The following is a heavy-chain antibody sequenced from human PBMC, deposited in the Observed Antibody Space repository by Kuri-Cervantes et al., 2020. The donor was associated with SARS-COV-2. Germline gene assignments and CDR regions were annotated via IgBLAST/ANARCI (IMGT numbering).Heavy chain of an antibody. CDR3: AKGEYQLLYGGISGYYYGMDA. J-gene: IGHJ6*02. V-gene: IGHV3-23*01. CDR1: GFTFSSYA. D-gene: IGHD2-2*02. Sequence: GESLKISCAASGFTFSSYAMSWVRQAPGKGLEWVSAISGSGGSTYYADSVKGRFTISRDNSKNTLYLQMNSLRAEDTAVYYCAKGEYQLLYGGISGYYYGMDAWGQGTTVTVSS. CDR2: ISGSGGST.